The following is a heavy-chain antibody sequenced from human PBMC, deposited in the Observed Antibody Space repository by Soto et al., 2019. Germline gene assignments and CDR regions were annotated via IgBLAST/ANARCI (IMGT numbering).Heavy chain of an antibody. D-gene: IGHD5-12*01. CDR3: ARDDNVDIVATIRWDY. CDR1: GYTFTSYG. CDR2: ISAYNGNT. J-gene: IGHJ4*02. Sequence: GASVKVSCKASGYTFTSYGISWVRQAHGQGLEWMGWISAYNGNTNYAQKLQGRVTMTTDTSTSTAYMELRSLRSDDTAVYYCARDDNVDIVATIRWDYWGQGTLVTVSS. V-gene: IGHV1-18*01.